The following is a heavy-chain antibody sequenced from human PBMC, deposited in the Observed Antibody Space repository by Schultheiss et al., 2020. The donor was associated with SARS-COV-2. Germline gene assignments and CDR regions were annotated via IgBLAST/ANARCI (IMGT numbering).Heavy chain of an antibody. J-gene: IGHJ5*02. D-gene: IGHD3-9*01. CDR1: GGSITDTNW. V-gene: IGHV4-4*02. CDR2: IYHSGIT. CDR3: ARGLFYSNWFDP. Sequence: SETLSLTCAVSGGSITDTNWWSWVRQPPGKGLEWIGEIYHSGITAYHPSLKSRVTISLDTSNSQFSLHLKSVTAADTAFYYCARGLFYSNWFDPWGQGALVTVSS.